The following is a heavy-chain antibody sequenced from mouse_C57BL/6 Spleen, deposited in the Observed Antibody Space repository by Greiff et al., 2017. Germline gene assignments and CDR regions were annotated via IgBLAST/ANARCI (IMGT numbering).Heavy chain of an antibody. CDR3: ARRVLSYAMDY. CDR2: IDPSDSYT. D-gene: IGHD1-1*02. V-gene: IGHV1-69*01. J-gene: IGHJ4*01. CDR1: GYTFTSYW. Sequence: VQLQQPGAELVMPGASVKLSCKASGYTFTSYWMHWVKQRPGQGLEWIGEIDPSDSYTNYNQKFKGKSTLTVDKSSSTAYMQLSSLTSEDSAVYYCARRVLSYAMDYWGQGTSVTVSS.